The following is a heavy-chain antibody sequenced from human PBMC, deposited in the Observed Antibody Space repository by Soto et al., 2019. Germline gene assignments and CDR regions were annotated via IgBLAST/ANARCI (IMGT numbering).Heavy chain of an antibody. Sequence: HPGGSLRLSCAASGFTFSSYGMHWVRQAPGKGLEWVAVISYDGSNKYYADSVKGRFTISRDNSKNTLYLQMNSLRAEDTAVYYCAKDLHGSGSFDYWGQGTLVTVSS. J-gene: IGHJ4*02. D-gene: IGHD3-10*01. V-gene: IGHV3-30*18. CDR3: AKDLHGSGSFDY. CDR2: ISYDGSNK. CDR1: GFTFSSYG.